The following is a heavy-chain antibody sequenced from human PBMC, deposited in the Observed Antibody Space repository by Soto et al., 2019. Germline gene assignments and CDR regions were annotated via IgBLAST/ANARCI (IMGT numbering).Heavy chain of an antibody. CDR2: IYYSGST. J-gene: IGHJ6*02. D-gene: IGHD2-2*02. CDR3: AREVGVVPAAIRRYSYYGMDV. V-gene: IGHV4-59*01. Sequence: NPSRTLSLTCTVLGGSISSYYWTWIRQPPGKGLEWIGDIYYSGSTNYNPSLKSRVTISVDTSKNQFSLKLSSVTAADTAVYYSAREVGVVPAAIRRYSYYGMDVWGQGTTVTVSS. CDR1: GGSISSYY.